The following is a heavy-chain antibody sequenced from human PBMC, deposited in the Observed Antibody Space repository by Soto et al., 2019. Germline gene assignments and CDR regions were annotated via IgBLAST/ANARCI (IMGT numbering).Heavy chain of an antibody. D-gene: IGHD3-3*01. CDR3: ARQGKYYDFWSGYPTYGIDV. Sequence: GESLKISCKGSGYSFTIYWIGWVRQMPGKGLEWMGIIYPGDSDTRYSPSFQGQVTISADKSISTAYLQWSSLKASDTAMYYCARQGKYYDFWSGYPTYGIDVWGQGTTVTVSS. CDR2: IYPGDSDT. V-gene: IGHV5-51*01. J-gene: IGHJ6*02. CDR1: GYSFTIYW.